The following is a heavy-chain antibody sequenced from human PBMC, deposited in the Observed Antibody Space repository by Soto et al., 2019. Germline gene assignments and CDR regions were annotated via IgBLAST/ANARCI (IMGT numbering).Heavy chain of an antibody. D-gene: IGHD7-27*01. CDR1: GGAIDRGGYY. Sequence: SETLSLTCKVSGGAIDRGGYYWCWIRQHPGKGLEWIGHIYYTGSAYYKPSLKSRVSMSIDTSQNQFSLELISVTAADTAVYYCARVGTSYARRGLDVWGQGTTVTVSS. CDR2: IYYTGSA. V-gene: IGHV4-31*03. CDR3: ARVGTSYARRGLDV. J-gene: IGHJ6*02.